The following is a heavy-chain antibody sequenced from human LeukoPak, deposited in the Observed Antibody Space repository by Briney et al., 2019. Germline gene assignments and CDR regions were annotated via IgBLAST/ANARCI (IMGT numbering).Heavy chain of an antibody. J-gene: IGHJ4*02. Sequence: KPSQTLSLTCTVSGGSISSGSYYWSWIRQPAGKGLEWIGRIYTSGSTNYHPSIKSRVTISVDTSKTQFPLKLSSVTAADTAVYYCARSRGSVAGVDYWGQGTLVTVSS. CDR1: GGSISSGSYY. CDR3: ARSRGSVAGVDY. D-gene: IGHD6-19*01. V-gene: IGHV4-61*02. CDR2: IYTSGST.